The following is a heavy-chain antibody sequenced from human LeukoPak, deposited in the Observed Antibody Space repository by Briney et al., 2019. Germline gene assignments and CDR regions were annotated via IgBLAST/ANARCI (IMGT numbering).Heavy chain of an antibody. Sequence: GGSLRLSCAASGFTFSSYWMSWVRQAPGKRLEWVANIKQDGSEKYYVDSVKGRFTISRDNAKNSLYLQMNSLRAEDTAVYYCARDSVAHYFDYWGQGTLVTVSS. CDR2: IKQDGSEK. CDR1: GFTFSSYW. CDR3: ARDSVAHYFDY. J-gene: IGHJ4*02. V-gene: IGHV3-7*01.